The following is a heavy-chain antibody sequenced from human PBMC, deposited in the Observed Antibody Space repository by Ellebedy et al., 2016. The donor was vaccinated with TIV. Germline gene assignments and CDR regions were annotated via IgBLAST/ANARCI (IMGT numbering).Heavy chain of an antibody. CDR1: GFTLGAYW. V-gene: IGHV3-74*01. Sequence: GESLKISXAASGFTLGAYWMHWVRQVPGRGLVWVARISPDGSSTYYADAVKGRFTVSRDSAENTLYLQVNSLRAEDTAVYYCARGSEGYGNFDCWGQGTLVTVSS. J-gene: IGHJ4*02. CDR2: ISPDGSST. D-gene: IGHD5-18*01. CDR3: ARGSEGYGNFDC.